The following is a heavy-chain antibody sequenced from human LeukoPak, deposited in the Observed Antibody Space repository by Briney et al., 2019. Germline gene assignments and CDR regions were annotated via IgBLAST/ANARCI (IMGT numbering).Heavy chain of an antibody. V-gene: IGHV4-59*01. CDR3: ARAPGNDYYPYYYMDV. CDR2: IYYSGST. CDR1: GGSISSYY. Sequence: SETLSLTCTVSGGSISSYYWSWIRQPPGKGLEWIGYIYYSGSTNYNPSLKSRVTISVDTSKNQFSLKVNSVTVADKAVYYCARAPGNDYYPYYYMDVRGKGTTVTVSS. J-gene: IGHJ6*03. D-gene: IGHD4/OR15-4a*01.